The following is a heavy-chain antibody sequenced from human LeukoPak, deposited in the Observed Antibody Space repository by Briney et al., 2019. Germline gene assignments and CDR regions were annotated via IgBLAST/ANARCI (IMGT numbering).Heavy chain of an antibody. D-gene: IGHD1-20*01. CDR2: INHSGST. V-gene: IGHV4-34*01. CDR1: GGSFSGYY. CDR3: ARGRGVTGYY. Sequence: SETLSLTCAVYGGSFSGYYWSWIRQPPGKGLEWIGEINHSGSTNYNPSLKSRVTISVGTSKNQFSLKLSSVTAADTAVYYCARGRGVTGYYWGQGTLVTVSS. J-gene: IGHJ4*02.